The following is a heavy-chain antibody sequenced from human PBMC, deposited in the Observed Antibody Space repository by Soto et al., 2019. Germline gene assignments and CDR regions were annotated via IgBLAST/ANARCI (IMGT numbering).Heavy chain of an antibody. Sequence: AGESLKISCQGSGYNFGYTWIAWVRQVPGKGLNWMSDNYPGDSSDSFYSPPVPSHVNMSADKATNTVYFEWASLTAADSAMYYCATYAMRVTCVFDYWGHGTLVTVSS. CDR2: NYPGDSSDS. J-gene: IGHJ4*01. V-gene: IGHV5-51*01. CDR1: GYNFGYTW. CDR3: ATYAMRVTCVFDY. D-gene: IGHD3-10*01.